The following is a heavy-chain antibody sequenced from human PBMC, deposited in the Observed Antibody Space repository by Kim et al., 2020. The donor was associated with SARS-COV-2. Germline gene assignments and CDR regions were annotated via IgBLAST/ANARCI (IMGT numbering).Heavy chain of an antibody. D-gene: IGHD1-1*01. CDR3: ARSDRGTYYVVYFNY. CDR2: IYYSGST. Sequence: SETLSLTCSVSGDSISSSSFYWGWIRQPPGKGLEWMGNIYYSGSTYYNPSLKSRVTISVDTSKNQFSLRLSSVTAAETAVYYCARSDRGTYYVVYFNYWG. CDR1: GDSISSSSFY. V-gene: IGHV4-39*01. J-gene: IGHJ4*01.